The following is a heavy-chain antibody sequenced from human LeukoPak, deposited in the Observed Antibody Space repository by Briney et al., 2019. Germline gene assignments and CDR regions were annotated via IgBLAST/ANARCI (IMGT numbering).Heavy chain of an antibody. CDR1: GGSISSSSYY. D-gene: IGHD3-10*01. Sequence: SETLSLTCTVSGGSISSSSYYWGWIRQPPGKGLEWIGSIYYTGSTFYNPSLKSRVTISADTSKNQFSLKLSSVTAADTAVYYCARHFTPMVRGEYDWFDPWGQGTLVTVSS. CDR2: IYYTGST. J-gene: IGHJ5*02. CDR3: ARHFTPMVRGEYDWFDP. V-gene: IGHV4-39*01.